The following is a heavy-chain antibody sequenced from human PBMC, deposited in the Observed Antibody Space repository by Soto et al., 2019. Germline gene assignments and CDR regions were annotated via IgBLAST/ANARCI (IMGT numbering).Heavy chain of an antibody. D-gene: IGHD3-22*01. CDR1: GGSISSSSYY. CDR2: IYYSGST. CDR3: ARHADYYYDSSGYPY. V-gene: IGHV4-39*01. J-gene: IGHJ4*02. Sequence: SETLCLTCTVSGGSISSSSYYWGWIRQPPGKGLEWIGSIYYSGSTYYNPSLKSRVTISVDTSKNQFSLKLSSVTAADTAVYYCARHADYYYDSSGYPYWGQGTLVTVSS.